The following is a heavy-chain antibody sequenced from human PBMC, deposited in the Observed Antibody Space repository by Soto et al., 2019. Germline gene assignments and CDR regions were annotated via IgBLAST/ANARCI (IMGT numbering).Heavy chain of an antibody. CDR2: IFWDDDK. D-gene: IGHD2-21*01. CDR1: GFSLSTSGVG. J-gene: IGHJ4*02. Sequence: QITLKESGPTLVKLTETLTLTCTFSGFSLSTSGVGVGWVRQPPGKALEWLALIFWDDDKRYSPSLKSRLTITKDTSKTQVVLTMTNMDPVDTATYCCAHRRWSLFAFDYWGPGTLVTVSS. V-gene: IGHV2-5*02. CDR3: AHRRWSLFAFDY.